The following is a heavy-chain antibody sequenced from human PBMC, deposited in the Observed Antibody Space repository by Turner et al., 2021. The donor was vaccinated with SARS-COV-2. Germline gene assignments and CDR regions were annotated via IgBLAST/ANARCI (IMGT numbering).Heavy chain of an antibody. Sequence: QVQLQESGPGLLKPSETLSLTCTVSGGSIKSDFWRWIRQPPGKGLGWIGNIYNRGSNNYHPAMRSLTTTSDNTTNHQFSQMITAMTAATTAMYCAARQLRFGWFDLWGHGTMVTVSS. CDR2: IYNRGSN. CDR1: GGSIKSDF. D-gene: IGHD3-3*01. V-gene: IGHV4-59*01. CDR3: ARQLRFGWFDL. J-gene: IGHJ5*02.